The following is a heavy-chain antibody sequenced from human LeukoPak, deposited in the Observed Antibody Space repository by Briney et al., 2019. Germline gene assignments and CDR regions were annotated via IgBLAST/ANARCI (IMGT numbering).Heavy chain of an antibody. CDR3: ARRGEIAVAGFWGGY. D-gene: IGHD6-19*01. CDR1: GYTFTSYD. J-gene: IGHJ4*02. CDR2: MNPNSGNT. V-gene: IGHV1-8*01. Sequence: ASVKVSCKASGYTFTSYDINWVRQATGQGLEWMGWMNPNSGNTGYAQKLQGRVTMTRNTSISTAYMELSSLRSEDTAVYYCARRGEIAVAGFWGGYWGQGTLVTVSS.